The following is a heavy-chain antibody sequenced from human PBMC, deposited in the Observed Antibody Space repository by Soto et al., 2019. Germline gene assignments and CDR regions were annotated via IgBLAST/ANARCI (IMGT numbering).Heavy chain of an antibody. J-gene: IGHJ4*02. CDR2: ISAYIGDT. D-gene: IGHD4-17*01. Sequence: QVQLVQSGAEVKKPGASVKVSCKASGYTFTGYSVGWVRQAPGQGLEWMGWISAYIGDTYYAQRFQDRLTMTTDASTSTAYMELTSLRSDDTAVYYCARPSGSYGDYAWSLKYWGQGTLVTVSS. CDR3: ARPSGSYGDYAWSLKY. V-gene: IGHV1-18*01. CDR1: GYTFTGYS.